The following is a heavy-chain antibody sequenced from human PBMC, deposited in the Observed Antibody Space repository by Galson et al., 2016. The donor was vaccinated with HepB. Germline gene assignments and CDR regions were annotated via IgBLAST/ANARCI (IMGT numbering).Heavy chain of an antibody. J-gene: IGHJ6*02. Sequence: SVKVSCKASGGTFSSYAISWVRQAPGQGLEWMGGIIPIFGTTNYAQKFQGRVTITADKSASTDYLELTSLRSEDTAVYYCARTHYDCSNNNCYLPDYYYYGMDVWGQGTTVTVSS. CDR3: ARTHYDCSNNNCYLPDYYYYGMDV. V-gene: IGHV1-69*06. CDR2: IIPIFGTT. CDR1: GGTFSSYA. D-gene: IGHD2-2*01.